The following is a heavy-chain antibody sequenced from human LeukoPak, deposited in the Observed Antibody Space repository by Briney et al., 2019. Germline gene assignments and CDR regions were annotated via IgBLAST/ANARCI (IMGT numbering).Heavy chain of an antibody. V-gene: IGHV3-53*01. CDR1: EFTVSRNY. Sequence: GGSLRLSCTASEFTVSRNYMRWVRQAPGKGLEWVSLIFSNGDTHYADSVKGRFTISRDTSKNTVSLQMNSLRVEDTAMYYCTRDQMNYWGQGTLVTVSS. CDR3: TRDQMNY. D-gene: IGHD5-24*01. J-gene: IGHJ4*02. CDR2: IFSNGDT.